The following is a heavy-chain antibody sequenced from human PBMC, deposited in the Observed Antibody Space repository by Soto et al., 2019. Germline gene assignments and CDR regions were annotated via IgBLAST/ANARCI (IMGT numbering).Heavy chain of an antibody. J-gene: IGHJ3*02. CDR3: ARDAPNCSGGSCYSRIGAFDI. D-gene: IGHD2-15*01. V-gene: IGHV3-53*04. CDR1: GFTVSSNY. Sequence: GGSLRLSCAASGFTVSSNYMSWVRQAPGKGLEWVSVIYSGGSTYYADSVKGRFTISRHNSKNTLYLQMNSLRAEDTAVYYCARDAPNCSGGSCYSRIGAFDIWGQGTMVTVSS. CDR2: IYSGGST.